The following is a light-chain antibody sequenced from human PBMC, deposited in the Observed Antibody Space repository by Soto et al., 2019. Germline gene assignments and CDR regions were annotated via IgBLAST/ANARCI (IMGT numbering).Light chain of an antibody. V-gene: IGKV3-20*01. CDR2: GAS. CDR1: QSVSSSY. J-gene: IGKJ2*01. CDR3: QQYGSSPYT. Sequence: EIVLTQSPGTLSLSPGERATLSCRASQSVSSSYLAWYQQSPGQAPRLLIYGASSRATGIPDRFSGSGSGTPFTLTISRLEPVDFAVYYGQQYGSSPYTFGPGTKLEIK.